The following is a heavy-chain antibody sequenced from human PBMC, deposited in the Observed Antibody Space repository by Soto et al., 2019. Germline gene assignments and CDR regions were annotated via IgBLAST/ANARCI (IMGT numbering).Heavy chain of an antibody. D-gene: IGHD3-22*01. Sequence: PGESLKISCKGSGYSLTSYWISWVRQMPGKGLEWMGRIDPSDSYTNYSPSFQGHVTISADKSISTAYLQWSSLKASDTAMYYCARPIGALSTTDFTYWGQGTLVTVSS. J-gene: IGHJ4*02. CDR3: ARPIGALSTTDFTY. CDR2: IDPSDSYT. CDR1: GYSLTSYW. V-gene: IGHV5-10-1*01.